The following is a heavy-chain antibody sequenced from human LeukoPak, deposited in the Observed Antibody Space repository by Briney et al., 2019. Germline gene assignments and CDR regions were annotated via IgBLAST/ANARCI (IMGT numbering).Heavy chain of an antibody. CDR3: ARTTEGYAGGPGYSYYYYMDV. Sequence: SETLSLTCTVSGGSISSYYWSWIRQPPGKGLEWIGYIHYSGSTHYNPSLKSRVTISVDTSKNQVSLKLRSVTAADRAVYYCARTTEGYAGGPGYSYYYYMDVWGKGTTVTISS. J-gene: IGHJ6*03. CDR1: GGSISSYY. V-gene: IGHV4-59*01. D-gene: IGHD5-12*01. CDR2: IHYSGST.